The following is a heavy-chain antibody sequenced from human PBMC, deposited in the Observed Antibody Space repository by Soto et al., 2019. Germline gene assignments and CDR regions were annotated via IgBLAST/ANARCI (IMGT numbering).Heavy chain of an antibody. D-gene: IGHD4-17*01. CDR2: IYYNGST. CDR3: AMTSVTYPAYFDY. V-gene: IGHV4-39*01. CDR1: GASMTSSSYF. J-gene: IGHJ4*02. Sequence: SDTLSLTCTLSGASMTSSSYFWGWVRQPPGKGLEWIGTIYYNGSTYYSPSLKSRVAISVDTSKNHFSLRLTSVTAADTSMYYCAMTSVTYPAYFDYWGQGALVNVSS.